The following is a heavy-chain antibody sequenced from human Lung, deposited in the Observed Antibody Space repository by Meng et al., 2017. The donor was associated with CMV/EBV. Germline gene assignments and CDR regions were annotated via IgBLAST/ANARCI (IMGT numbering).Heavy chain of an antibody. J-gene: IGHJ4*02. CDR2: ISYDGSNK. D-gene: IGHD6-13*01. V-gene: IGHV3-30-3*01. CDR1: GFTFSSYA. CDR3: ARGHRKAGTGHLGY. Sequence: AYGFTFSSYAMHWVRQAPGKGLEWVAVISYDGSNKYYADSVKGRFTISRDNSKNTLYLQMNSLRAEDTAVYYCARGHRKAGTGHLGYWGQGTLVTVSS.